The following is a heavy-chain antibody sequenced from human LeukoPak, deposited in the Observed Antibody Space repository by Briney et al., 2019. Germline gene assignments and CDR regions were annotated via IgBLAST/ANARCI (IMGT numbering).Heavy chain of an antibody. D-gene: IGHD4-23*01. CDR3: ARRTIGTTVVTPDFDY. CDR1: GYSISSGYY. J-gene: IGHJ4*02. Sequence: PSETLSLTCAVSGYSISSGYYWGWIRQPPGKGLEWIGCIYHSGSTYYNPSLKSRVTISVDTSKNQFSLKLSSVTAADTAVYYCARRTIGTTVVTPDFDYWGQGTLVTVSS. CDR2: IYHSGST. V-gene: IGHV4-38-2*01.